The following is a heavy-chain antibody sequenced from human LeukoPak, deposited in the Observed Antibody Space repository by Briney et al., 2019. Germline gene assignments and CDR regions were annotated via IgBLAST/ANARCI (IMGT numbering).Heavy chain of an antibody. CDR1: GFTVSSNY. V-gene: IGHV3-53*01. CDR3: ARGSDYYYGMDV. CDR2: IYSGGST. J-gene: IGHJ6*02. Sequence: GGSLRLSCAASGFTVSSNYMSWVRQAPGKGLEWVSVIYSGGSTYYADSVKGRFTISRDNSKDTLYLQMNSLRAEDTAVYYCARGSDYYYGMDVWGQGTTVTVSS.